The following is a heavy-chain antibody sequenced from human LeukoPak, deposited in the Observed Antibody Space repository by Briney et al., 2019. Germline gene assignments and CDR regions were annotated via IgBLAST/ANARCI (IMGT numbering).Heavy chain of an antibody. CDR1: GGSFSGYY. V-gene: IGHV4-34*01. J-gene: IGHJ4*02. CDR2: INHSGST. CDR3: ARRYSWYEYYFDY. D-gene: IGHD1-1*01. Sequence: SETLSLTCAVCGGSFSGYYWSWIRQPPGKGLEWIGEINHSGSTNYNPSLKSRVTISVDTPKNQFSLKLSSVTAADTAVYYCARRYSWYEYYFDYWGQGTLVTVSS.